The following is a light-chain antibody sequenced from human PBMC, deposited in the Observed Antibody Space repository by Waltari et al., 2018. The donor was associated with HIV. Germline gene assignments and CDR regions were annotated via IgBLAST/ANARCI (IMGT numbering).Light chain of an antibody. CDR1: SSDVGGYNY. V-gene: IGLV2-14*03. CDR3: SSYTSSSTRV. CDR2: DVS. Sequence: QSALTQPASVSGSPGQSITISCTGTSSDVGGYNYVSWYQRHPGKAPKLIIYDVSKRPSGVSDRCSGSKSGNRASLTIAGLQAEDEADYYCSSYTSSSTRVFGGGTTVTVL. J-gene: IGLJ3*02.